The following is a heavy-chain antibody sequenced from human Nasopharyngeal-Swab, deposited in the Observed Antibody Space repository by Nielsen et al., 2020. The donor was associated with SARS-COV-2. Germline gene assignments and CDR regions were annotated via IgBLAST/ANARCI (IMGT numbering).Heavy chain of an antibody. CDR2: IYYSGST. CDR3: ARHQGGLGIVPAAEFDY. J-gene: IGHJ4*02. V-gene: IGHV4-39*01. D-gene: IGHD2-2*01. CDR1: GGSISSGGYY. Sequence: SETLSLTCTVSGGSISSGGYYWGWIRQPPGKGLEWIGSIYYSGSTYYNPSLKSRVTISVDTSKNQFSLKLSSATAADTAVYYCARHQGGLGIVPAAEFDYWGQGTLVTVSS.